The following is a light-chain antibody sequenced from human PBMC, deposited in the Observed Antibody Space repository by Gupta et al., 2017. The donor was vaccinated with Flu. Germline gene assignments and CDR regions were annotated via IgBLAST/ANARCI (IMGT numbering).Light chain of an antibody. CDR2: SDY. V-gene: IGKV3-20*01. CDR1: KRASI. J-gene: IGKJ3*01. CDR3: QQYVPSPPGVT. Sequence: PSTRSFSPGEAATLSCMASKRASIDWYQEKPGQAPGLMILSDYQGSVVIADTFSGSGCGTGLILTLSRRKPEDIAVSYCQQYVPSPPGVTFGPGTKVDVK.